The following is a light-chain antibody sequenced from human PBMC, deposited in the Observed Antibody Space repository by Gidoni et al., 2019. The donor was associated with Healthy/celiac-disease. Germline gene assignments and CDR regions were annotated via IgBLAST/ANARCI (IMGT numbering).Light chain of an antibody. CDR2: DAS. Sequence: EIVLTQSPATLSLSPGERATLSCRASQSVSSYLAWYQQKPGQAPRLLIYDASTRATGIPARFSGSGSGTDFTLTISSLEPEDFAVYYCQQRGNWQFTFXPXTKVDIK. CDR3: QQRGNWQFT. CDR1: QSVSSY. J-gene: IGKJ3*01. V-gene: IGKV3-11*01.